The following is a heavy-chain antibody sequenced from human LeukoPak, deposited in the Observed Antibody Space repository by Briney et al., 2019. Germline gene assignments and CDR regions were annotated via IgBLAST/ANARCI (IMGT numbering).Heavy chain of an antibody. J-gene: IGHJ4*02. CDR3: ARDLRGPRDS. V-gene: IGHV3-74*01. CDR1: GFTFSNYW. D-gene: IGHD3-10*01. Sequence: GGSLRLSCAASGFTFSNYWMHWVRQVPGKGLVWVSNINTGGSIRNYADYVKGRFTISRDNAKETLYLQMDSLRAEDTAVYYCARDLRGPRDSWGQGTLVIVSS. CDR2: INTGGSIR.